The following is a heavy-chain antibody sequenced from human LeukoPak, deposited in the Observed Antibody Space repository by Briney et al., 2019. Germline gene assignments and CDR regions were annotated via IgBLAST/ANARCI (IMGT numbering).Heavy chain of an antibody. V-gene: IGHV3-7*01. J-gene: IGHJ4*02. CDR2: IKQDGSEK. Sequence: PGGSLRLSCAASGFTSSNYWMSWVRQAPGKGLEWVANIKQDGSEKYYVDSVKGRFTISRDNAKNSLYLQMNSLRAEDTAVYYCARAKHSPWFGESPDYFDYWGQGTLVTVSS. CDR1: GFTSSNYW. D-gene: IGHD3-10*01. CDR3: ARAKHSPWFGESPDYFDY.